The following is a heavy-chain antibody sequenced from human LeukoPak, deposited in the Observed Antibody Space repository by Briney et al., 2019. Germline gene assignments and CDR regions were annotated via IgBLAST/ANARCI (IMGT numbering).Heavy chain of an antibody. Sequence: ASVKVSCKASGYTFTSYGISWVRQAPGQGREWMGWISGNNGNTNYAEQFQGRVTMTTDTSTSTAYMEMRSLRSDDTAVYFCARETTLVKGIMTGIYYYHMDVWGKGTTVTVSS. V-gene: IGHV1-18*01. D-gene: IGHD3-10*01. CDR1: GYTFTSYG. J-gene: IGHJ6*03. CDR3: ARETTLVKGIMTGIYYYHMDV. CDR2: ISGNNGNT.